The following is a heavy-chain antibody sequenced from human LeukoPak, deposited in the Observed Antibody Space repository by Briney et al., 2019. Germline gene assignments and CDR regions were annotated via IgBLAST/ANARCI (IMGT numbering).Heavy chain of an antibody. CDR3: ARTAPSGYSSGWFTSYYYYGMDV. J-gene: IGHJ6*02. V-gene: IGHV1-2*02. CDR2: INPNSGGT. Sequence: ASVKVSCKASGYTFTGYYMHWVRQAPGQGLEWMGWINPNSGGTNYAQKFQGRVTMTRDTSISTAYVELSRLRSDDTAVYYCARTAPSGYSSGWFTSYYYYGMDVWGQGTTVTVSS. D-gene: IGHD6-19*01. CDR1: GYTFTGYY.